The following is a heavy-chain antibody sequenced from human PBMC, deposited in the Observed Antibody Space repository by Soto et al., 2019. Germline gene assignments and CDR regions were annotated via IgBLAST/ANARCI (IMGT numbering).Heavy chain of an antibody. J-gene: IGHJ4*02. CDR3: ARAIVVVPAATLDDY. D-gene: IGHD2-2*01. V-gene: IGHV1-18*04. CDR1: GYTFTSYG. Sequence: ASVKVSCKASGYTFTSYGISWVRQAPGQGLEWMGWISAYNGNTNYAQKLQGRVTMTTDTSTSTAYMELRRLRSDDTAVYYCARAIVVVPAATLDDYWGQGTLVTVSS. CDR2: ISAYNGNT.